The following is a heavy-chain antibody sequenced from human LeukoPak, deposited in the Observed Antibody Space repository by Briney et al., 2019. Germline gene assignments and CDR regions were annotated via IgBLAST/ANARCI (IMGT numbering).Heavy chain of an antibody. V-gene: IGHV3-53*01. CDR2: IYSGGST. CDR1: GFTFSIYW. CDR3: ARSGRFLEWLPPDY. J-gene: IGHJ4*02. Sequence: PGGSLRLSCAASGFTFSIYWMSWVRQAPGKGLEWVSVIYSGGSTYYADSVKGRFTISRDNSKNTLYLQMNSLRAEDTAVYYCARSGRFLEWLPPDYWGQRTLVTVSS. D-gene: IGHD3-3*01.